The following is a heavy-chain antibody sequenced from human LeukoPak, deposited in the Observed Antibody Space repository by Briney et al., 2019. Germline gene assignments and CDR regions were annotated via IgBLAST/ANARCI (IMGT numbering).Heavy chain of an antibody. CDR2: TYYRSTWYN. Sequence: SQTLSLTCAISGDSVSSNSVTWNWIRQSPSRGLEWLGRTYYRSTWYNDYAVSVRGRITVNPDTSKDQFSLHLNSVTPEDTAVYYCARRLTQYDCFDPWGQEILVTVSS. V-gene: IGHV6-1*01. CDR1: GDSVSSNSVT. D-gene: IGHD2-2*01. CDR3: ARRLTQYDCFDP. J-gene: IGHJ5*02.